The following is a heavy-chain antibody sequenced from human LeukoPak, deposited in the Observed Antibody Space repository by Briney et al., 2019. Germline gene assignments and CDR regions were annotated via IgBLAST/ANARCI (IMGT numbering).Heavy chain of an antibody. Sequence: PSETLSLTCTVSGGSISSYYWSWIRQPPGKGLEWIGYIYYSGSTNYNPSLKSRVTISVDTSKNQFSLKLSSVTAADTAVYYCARRDDSYSYRWYFDLWGRGTLVTVSS. CDR1: GGSISSYY. D-gene: IGHD5-18*01. J-gene: IGHJ2*01. CDR3: ARRDDSYSYRWYFDL. CDR2: IYYSGST. V-gene: IGHV4-59*08.